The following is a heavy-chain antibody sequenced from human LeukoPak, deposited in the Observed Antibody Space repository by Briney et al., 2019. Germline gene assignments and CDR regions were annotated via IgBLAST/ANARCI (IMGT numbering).Heavy chain of an antibody. CDR1: GFTFSSYE. CDR2: ISSSGSTI. D-gene: IGHD5-18*01. CDR3: ARDQGYSYGDDLFDY. J-gene: IGHJ4*02. V-gene: IGHV3-48*03. Sequence: PGGSLRLSCAASGFTFSSYEMNWVRQAPGKGLEWVSYISSSGSTIYYADSVKGRFTISRDNAKNSLYLQMSSLRAEDTAVYYCARDQGYSYGDDLFDYWGQGTQVTVSS.